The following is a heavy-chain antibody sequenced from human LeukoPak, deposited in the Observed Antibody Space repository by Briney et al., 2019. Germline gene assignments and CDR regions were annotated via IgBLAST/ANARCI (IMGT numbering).Heavy chain of an antibody. D-gene: IGHD3-9*01. V-gene: IGHV3-21*01. CDR2: ISSSTNYI. CDR1: GFTFSSYT. Sequence: GRSLRLSCAASGFTFSSYTMNWVRQAPGKGLEWVSSISSSTNYIYYADSVRGRFTISRDNAKNSLYLQMNSLRAEDTAVYYCARDLALIFPWGQGTLVTVSS. CDR3: ARDLALIFP. J-gene: IGHJ5*02.